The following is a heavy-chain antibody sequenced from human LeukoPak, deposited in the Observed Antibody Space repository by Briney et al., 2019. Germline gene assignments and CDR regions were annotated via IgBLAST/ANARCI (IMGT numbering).Heavy chain of an antibody. CDR3: ATLWFGELYVDY. Sequence: GSLRLSCAASGFTVSSNYMSWVRQAPGKGLEWVSVIYSGGSTYYADSVKGRFTISRDNSKNTLYLQMNSLRAEDTAVYYCATLWFGELYVDYWGQGTLVTVSS. CDR2: IYSGGST. CDR1: GFTVSSNY. D-gene: IGHD3-10*01. J-gene: IGHJ4*02. V-gene: IGHV3-66*01.